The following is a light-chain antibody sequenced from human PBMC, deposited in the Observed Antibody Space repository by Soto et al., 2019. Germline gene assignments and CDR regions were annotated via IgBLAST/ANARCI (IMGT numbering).Light chain of an antibody. V-gene: IGKV3-20*01. CDR3: QQYGSSPLT. Sequence: DIVLTQYPGTLSLSPGERFTLSCMASQSVTNSYVAWYQQKPGQAPRLLIYDAATRATGIPDRFSGSGSGTDFSLTISRLEPEDLAVYFCQQYGSSPLTVGEGTKVEIK. CDR1: QSVTNSY. CDR2: DAA. J-gene: IGKJ4*01.